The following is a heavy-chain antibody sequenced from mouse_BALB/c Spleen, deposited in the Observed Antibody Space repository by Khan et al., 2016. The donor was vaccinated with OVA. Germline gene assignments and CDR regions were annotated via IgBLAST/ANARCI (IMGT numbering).Heavy chain of an antibody. CDR1: GFTFTAYS. V-gene: IGHV5-6*01. CDR3: ASHLTGSFAY. J-gene: IGHJ3*01. CDR2: INSDDYYT. Sequence: VQLVESGGDLMKPGGSLKLSCAASGFTFTAYSMSWVRQTPDKRLEWVANINSDDYYTYYTDSVQGRFTISRNNAKNTLSLQMSSLTSENTAIYYCASHLTGSFAYWGQGTLVTVSA. D-gene: IGHD4-1*01.